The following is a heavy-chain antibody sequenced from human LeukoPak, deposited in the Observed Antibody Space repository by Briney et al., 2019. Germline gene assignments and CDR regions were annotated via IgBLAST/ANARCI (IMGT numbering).Heavy chain of an antibody. V-gene: IGHV3-23*01. D-gene: IGHD3-22*01. CDR1: GFTFSSYA. Sequence: GGSLRLSCAASGFTFSSYAMSWVRQAPGKGLVRVSAISGSGGSTYYADSVKGRFTISRDNSKNTLYLQMNSLRAEDTAVYYCAKDRRITMIVVVQSRPFMDVWGKGTTVTVSS. CDR3: AKDRRITMIVVVQSRPFMDV. J-gene: IGHJ6*03. CDR2: ISGSGGST.